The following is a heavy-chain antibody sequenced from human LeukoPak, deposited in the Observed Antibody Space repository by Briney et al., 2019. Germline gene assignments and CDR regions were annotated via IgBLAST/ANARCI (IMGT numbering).Heavy chain of an antibody. CDR2: IYYSGST. V-gene: IGHV4-30-4*08. Sequence: PSETLSLTCTVSGDSISSADYYWTWIRQPPGKGLELVGFIYYSGSTKYNPSLKSRVTISAATSKTQFSLRLSYATAADTAVYYCARIRRPHWYLDLWGRGTLVTVSS. CDR1: GDSISSADYY. D-gene: IGHD3-3*01. J-gene: IGHJ2*01. CDR3: ARIRRPHWYLDL.